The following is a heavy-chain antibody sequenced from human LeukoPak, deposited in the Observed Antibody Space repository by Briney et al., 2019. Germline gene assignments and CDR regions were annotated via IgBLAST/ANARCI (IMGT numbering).Heavy chain of an antibody. D-gene: IGHD7-27*01. CDR3: ARDDNWGYAFDI. CDR2: ISGCSSTI. J-gene: IGHJ3*02. Sequence: GGSLRLSCAASGSTFSSYSMNWVRQAPGKGLEWVSYISGCSSTIYYADSVKGRFTISRDNAKNSLYLQMNSLRAEDTAVYYCARDDNWGYAFDIWGQGTMVIVSS. CDR1: GSTFSSYS. V-gene: IGHV3-48*01.